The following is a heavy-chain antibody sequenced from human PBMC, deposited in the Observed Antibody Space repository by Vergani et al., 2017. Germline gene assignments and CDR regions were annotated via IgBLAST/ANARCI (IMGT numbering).Heavy chain of an antibody. V-gene: IGHV1-69*01. CDR1: GGTFSSYA. CDR3: GGIKRGKGGSYPD. CDR2: IIPIFGTA. J-gene: IGHJ4*02. Sequence: QVQLVQSGAEVKKPGSSVKVSCKASGGTFSSYAISWVRQAPGQGLEWMGGIIPIFGTANYAQKFQGRVTITADESTSTAYMELSSLRSEDTAVYFCGGIKRGKGGSYPDWGQGTLVTVSS. D-gene: IGHD1-26*01.